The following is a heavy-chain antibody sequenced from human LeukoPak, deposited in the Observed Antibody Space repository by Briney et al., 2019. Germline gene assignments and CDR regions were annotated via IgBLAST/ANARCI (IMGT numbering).Heavy chain of an antibody. CDR2: INPNSGGT. CDR1: GYTFTGYY. CDR3: ATVTRITGTSRPHY. V-gene: IGHV1-2*06. D-gene: IGHD1-20*01. Sequence: GASVKVSCKASGYTFTGYYMHWVRQAPGQGLEWMGRINPNSGGTNYAQKFQGRVTMTRDTSISTAYMELSRLRSDDTAVYYCATVTRITGTSRPHYWGQGTLVTVSS. J-gene: IGHJ4*02.